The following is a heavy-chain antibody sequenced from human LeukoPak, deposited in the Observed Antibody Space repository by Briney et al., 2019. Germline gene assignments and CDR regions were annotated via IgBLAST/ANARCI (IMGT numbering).Heavy chain of an antibody. CDR3: ARGSGYCSSTSCYRFRWFDP. V-gene: IGHV4-34*01. CDR1: GGSFSGYY. Sequence: SETLSLTCAVYGGSFSGYYWSWIRQPPGKGLEWIGEINHSGSTNYNPSLKSRATISVDTSKNQFSLKLSSVTAADTAVYYCARGSGYCSSTSCYRFRWFDPWGQGTLVTVSS. CDR2: INHSGST. J-gene: IGHJ5*02. D-gene: IGHD2-2*01.